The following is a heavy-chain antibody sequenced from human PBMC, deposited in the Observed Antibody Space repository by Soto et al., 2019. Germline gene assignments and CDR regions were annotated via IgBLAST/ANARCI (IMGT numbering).Heavy chain of an antibody. CDR3: AKPPAVAGASSNYYYYYGMDV. CDR2: ISGSGGST. J-gene: IGHJ6*02. D-gene: IGHD6-19*01. CDR1: GFTFSSYA. V-gene: IGHV3-23*01. Sequence: EVQLLESGGGLVQPGGSLRLSCAASGFTFSSYAMSWVRQAPGKGLEWVSAISGSGGSTYYADSVKGRFTISRDNSKNTLYLQMNSLRAEDTAVYYCAKPPAVAGASSNYYYYYGMDVWGQGTTVTVCS.